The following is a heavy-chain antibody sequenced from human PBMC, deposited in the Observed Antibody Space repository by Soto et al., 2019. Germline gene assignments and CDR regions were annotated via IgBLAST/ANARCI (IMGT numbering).Heavy chain of an antibody. Sequence: PACSLRLSFAASGVTFSIHPITWFRQAKGKGLEWASSITSSGGSTHYANSVRGRFTISRDNSKNTLYLQMNSLRAEDTAVYHCAKSPRGIPGTTGGDYWGQGTLVTVSS. CDR1: GVTFSIHP. J-gene: IGHJ4*02. V-gene: IGHV3-23*01. D-gene: IGHD1-20*01. CDR3: AKSPRGIPGTTGGDY. CDR2: ITSSGGST.